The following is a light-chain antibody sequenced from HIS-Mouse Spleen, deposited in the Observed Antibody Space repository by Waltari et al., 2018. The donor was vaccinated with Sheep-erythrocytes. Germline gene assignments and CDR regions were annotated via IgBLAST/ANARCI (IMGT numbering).Light chain of an antibody. CDR1: QSVSSC. Sequence: EIVLTPSPATLSWSQGERATLSCRASQSVSSCIAWYQQKPGQAPRLLIYDASNRATGIPARFSGSGSGTDFTLTISSLEPEDFAVYYCQQRSNWYTFGQGTKLEIK. CDR3: QQRSNWYT. CDR2: DAS. J-gene: IGKJ2*01. V-gene: IGKV3-11*01.